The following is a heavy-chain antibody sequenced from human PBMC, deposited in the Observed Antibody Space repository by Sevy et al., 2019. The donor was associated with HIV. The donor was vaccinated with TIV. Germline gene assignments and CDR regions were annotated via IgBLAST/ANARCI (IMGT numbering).Heavy chain of an antibody. V-gene: IGHV4-59*13. J-gene: IGHJ5*02. D-gene: IGHD3-10*01. CDR2: IYYNGNT. CDR1: TGSINDYY. CDR3: AREASGMIAH. Sequence: WETLSLTCAVSTGSINDYYWTWIRQPPGKELEWIGNIYYNGNTNYNPSLQSRVSISVDTSKNQFSLRLTSVTPADTAVYYCAREASGMIAHWGQGTLVTVSS.